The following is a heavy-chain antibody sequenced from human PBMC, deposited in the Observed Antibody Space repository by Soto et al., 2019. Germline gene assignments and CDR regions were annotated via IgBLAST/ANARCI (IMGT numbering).Heavy chain of an antibody. Sequence: GGSLRLSCAASGFTFSSNYMSWVRQAPGKGLEWVSVIYSGGSTYYADSVKGRFTISRHNSKNTLYLQMNSLRAEDTAVYYCARGSIAAAAIFDYWGQGTLVTVSS. CDR1: GFTFSSNY. V-gene: IGHV3-53*04. D-gene: IGHD6-13*01. CDR3: ARGSIAAAAIFDY. J-gene: IGHJ4*02. CDR2: IYSGGST.